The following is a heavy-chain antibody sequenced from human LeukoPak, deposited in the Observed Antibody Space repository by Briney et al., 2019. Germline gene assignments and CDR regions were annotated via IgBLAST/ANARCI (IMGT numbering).Heavy chain of an antibody. CDR2: FDPEDGET. J-gene: IGHJ4*02. D-gene: IGHD3-10*01. CDR1: GYTLTELS. Sequence: ASVKVSCKVSGYTLTELSMHWVRQAPGKGLEWMGGFDPEDGETIYAQKFQGRVTMTEDTSTDTAYMELSSLRSEDTAVYYCATLQGYYGPGPFGLFGYWGQGTLVTVSS. CDR3: ATLQGYYGPGPFGLFGY. V-gene: IGHV1-24*01.